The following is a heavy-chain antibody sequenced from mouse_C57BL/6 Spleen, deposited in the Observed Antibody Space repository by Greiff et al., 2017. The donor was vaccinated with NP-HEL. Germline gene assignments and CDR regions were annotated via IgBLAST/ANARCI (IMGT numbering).Heavy chain of an antibody. D-gene: IGHD1-1*02. CDR2: ISYSGST. J-gene: IGHJ4*01. CDR3: ASEWLGAMDY. CDR1: GYSITSGYD. V-gene: IGHV3-1*01. Sequence: EVQVVESGPGMVKPSQSLSLTCTVTGYSITSGYDWHWIRHFPGNKLEWMGYISYSGSTNYNPYLKSRISSTHDTSKNHFFLKLNSVTTEDTATYYCASEWLGAMDYWGQGTSVTVSS.